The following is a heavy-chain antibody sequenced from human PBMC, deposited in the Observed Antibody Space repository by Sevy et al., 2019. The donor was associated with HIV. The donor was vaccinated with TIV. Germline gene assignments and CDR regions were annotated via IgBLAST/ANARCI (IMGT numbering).Heavy chain of an antibody. D-gene: IGHD2-15*01. CDR1: GFTFSRYW. CDR3: ARGGIEHAHAFDI. Sequence: GGSLRLSCAASGFTFSRYWMHWVRQAPGKGLVWVSRINNDGSGTIYADSVKGRFTISRDNAKNTLYLQLNSLRAEDTAVYYCARGGIEHAHAFDIWGQGTLVTVSS. V-gene: IGHV3-74*01. J-gene: IGHJ3*02. CDR2: INNDGSGT.